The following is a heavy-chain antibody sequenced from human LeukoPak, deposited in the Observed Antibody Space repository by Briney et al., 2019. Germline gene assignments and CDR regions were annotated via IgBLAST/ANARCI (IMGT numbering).Heavy chain of an antibody. CDR3: ASVLTGYYDYFDY. J-gene: IGHJ4*02. V-gene: IGHV3-53*01. Sequence: GESLRLSCAASGFTVSSNYMSWVRQAPGKGLEWVSVIYSGGSTYYADSVKGRFTISRDNSKNTLYLQMNSLRAEDTAVYYCASVLTGYYDYFDYWGQGTLVTVSS. CDR2: IYSGGST. CDR1: GFTVSSNY. D-gene: IGHD3-9*01.